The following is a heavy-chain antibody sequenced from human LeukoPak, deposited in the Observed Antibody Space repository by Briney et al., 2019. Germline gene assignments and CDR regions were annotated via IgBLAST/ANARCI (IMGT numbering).Heavy chain of an antibody. CDR2: IYYSGST. D-gene: IGHD6-19*01. CDR1: GGSTSSYY. CDR3: ARHRYSSGAPQSYWFDP. J-gene: IGHJ5*02. Sequence: SETLSLTCTVSGGSTSSYYWSWIRQPPGKGLGWIGYIYYSGSTSSNTSLQSRVTISVYTSKNQITLKLRSVTAADTAVYYCARHRYSSGAPQSYWFDPWGQGTLVTVSS. V-gene: IGHV4-59*08.